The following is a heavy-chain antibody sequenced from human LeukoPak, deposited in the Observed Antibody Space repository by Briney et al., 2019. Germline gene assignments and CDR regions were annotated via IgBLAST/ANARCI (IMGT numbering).Heavy chain of an antibody. D-gene: IGHD1-26*01. CDR2: IYTSGST. CDR1: GSPISRVCHY. CDR3: ASASRRSYYFDY. J-gene: IGHJ4*02. Sequence: SQTLSLTRSSPGSPISRVCHYRSWLRPPAGKGLEWIGSIYTSGSTNYHAALKSRVTISVDTSKNQFSLKLSYVTAADTAVYYCASASRRSYYFDYWGQGTLVTVSS. V-gene: IGHV4-61*02.